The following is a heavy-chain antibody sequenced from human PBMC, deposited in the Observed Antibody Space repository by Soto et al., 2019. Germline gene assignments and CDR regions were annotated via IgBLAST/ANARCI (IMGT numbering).Heavy chain of an antibody. CDR1: GASISTNGYY. CDR3: ARHQGYSGVGPF. D-gene: IGHD1-26*01. CDR2: MYYGGST. V-gene: IGHV4-39*01. Sequence: QLQLQESGPGLVKPSETLSLTCTVSGASISTNGYYWGWIRQPPGKGLEWIGSMYYGGSTYYNPSLKSRVIMSIDTSKNQFSLKLSSVTAAYTAVYHCARHQGYSGVGPFWGQGTMVIVSS. J-gene: IGHJ3*01.